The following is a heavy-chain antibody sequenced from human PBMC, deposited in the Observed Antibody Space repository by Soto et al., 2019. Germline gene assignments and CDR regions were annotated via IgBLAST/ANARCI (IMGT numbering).Heavy chain of an antibody. CDR1: GGSISSYY. V-gene: IGHV4-59*08. Sequence: PETLSLTCTVFGGSISSYYWSWIRQPPGKGLEWIGYIYYSGSTNYNPSLKSRVTISVDTSKNQFSLKLSSVTAADTAVYYCARRWDIAAAGVNWFDPWGQGTLVTVSS. CDR3: ARRWDIAAAGVNWFDP. J-gene: IGHJ5*02. CDR2: IYYSGST. D-gene: IGHD6-13*01.